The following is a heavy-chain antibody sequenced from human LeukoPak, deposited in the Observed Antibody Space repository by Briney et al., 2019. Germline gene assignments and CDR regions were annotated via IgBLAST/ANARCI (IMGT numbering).Heavy chain of an antibody. CDR3: AKLSTGYRSSWSHFDY. V-gene: IGHV3-23*01. J-gene: IGHJ4*02. Sequence: GGSLRLSCAASGFSFSSYAMRWVRQAPGKGLECADSVKGRFTISRDNSKNTLYLLMNSLRAEDTAVYYCAKLSTGYRSSWSHFDYWGQGTLVTVSS. CDR1: GFSFSSYA. D-gene: IGHD6-13*01.